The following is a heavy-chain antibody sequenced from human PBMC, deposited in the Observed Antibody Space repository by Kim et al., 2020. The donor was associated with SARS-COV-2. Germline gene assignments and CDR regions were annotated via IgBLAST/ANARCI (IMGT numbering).Heavy chain of an antibody. CDR3: ARDRVATNYFDY. Sequence: ASVKVSCKASGYTFTSYYMHWVRQAPGQGLEWMGIINPSGGNTSYAQKFQGRVTMTRDTSTSTVYMELSSLRSEDTAVYYCARDRVATNYFDYWGQGTLVTVSS. D-gene: IGHD5-12*01. V-gene: IGHV1-46*01. J-gene: IGHJ4*02. CDR1: GYTFTSYY. CDR2: INPSGGNT.